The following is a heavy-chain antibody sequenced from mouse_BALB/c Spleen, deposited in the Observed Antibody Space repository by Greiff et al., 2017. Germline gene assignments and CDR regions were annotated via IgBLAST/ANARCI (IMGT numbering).Heavy chain of an antibody. V-gene: IGHV5-9-4*01. J-gene: IGHJ1*01. CDR1: GFTFSSYA. CDR2: ISSGGSYT. CDR3: ARCYDGYFWYFDV. D-gene: IGHD2-3*01. Sequence: EVKLVESGGGLVKPGGSLKLSCAASGFTFSSYAMSWVRQSPEKRLEWVAEISSGGSYTYYPDTVTGRFTISRDNAKNTLYLEMSSLRSEDTAMYYCARCYDGYFWYFDVWGAGTTVTVSS.